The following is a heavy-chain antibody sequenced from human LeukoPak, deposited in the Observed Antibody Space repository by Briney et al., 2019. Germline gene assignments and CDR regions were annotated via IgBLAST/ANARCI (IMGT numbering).Heavy chain of an antibody. V-gene: IGHV3-74*01. D-gene: IGHD6-19*01. CDR3: ARDSAGLT. CDR2: IHPDGSTT. J-gene: IGHJ5*02. CDR1: GFTFSSYW. Sequence: GGSLRLSCAASGFTFSSYWMHWVRQTLGKGLMWVSRIHPDGSTTAYADSVKGRFTISRDNAKNTLYLQMNSLRVEDTAVYYCARDSAGLTWGQGTLVTVSS.